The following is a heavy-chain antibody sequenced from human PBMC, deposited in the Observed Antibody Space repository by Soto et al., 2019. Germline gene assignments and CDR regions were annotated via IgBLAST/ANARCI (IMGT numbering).Heavy chain of an antibody. CDR1: GASIASHY. J-gene: IGHJ6*02. D-gene: IGHD4-17*01. V-gene: IGHV4-59*10. CDR2: VYARGAT. CDR3: ARSSGDDFFYYGMDV. Sequence: SETLSLTCSVSGASIASHYWNWIRQSAGEGLQWIGRVYARGATNYNPSLKSRVTISGDTSKNQFSLKLTSVTAADTAVYYCARSSGDDFFYYGMDVWGHGTTVTVSS.